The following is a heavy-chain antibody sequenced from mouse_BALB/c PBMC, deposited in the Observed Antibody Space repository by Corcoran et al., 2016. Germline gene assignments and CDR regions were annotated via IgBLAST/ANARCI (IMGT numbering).Heavy chain of an antibody. Sequence: EVQLQQSGAELVKPGASVKLSCTASGFNIKDTYMHWVKQRPEQGLEWIGRIDPANGKTKYDPKFQGKATITADTSSNTAYRQLNSLTSEDTAVYYCARWDWYFYVWGAGTTVIVSS. CDR2: IDPANGKT. CDR3: ARWDWYFYV. J-gene: IGHJ1*01. V-gene: IGHV14-3*02. CDR1: GFNIKDTY.